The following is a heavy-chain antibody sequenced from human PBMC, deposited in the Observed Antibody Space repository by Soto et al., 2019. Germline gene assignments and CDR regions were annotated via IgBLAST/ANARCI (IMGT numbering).Heavy chain of an antibody. Sequence: QVQLVESGGGVVKPGRSLRLSCAASGFSFSSYGMHWVRQAPGKGLEWVTMITYDGTDEYYADSVKGRLTTSRDNSKKAVYLQMNSLRPEDTAVYYCAKQDSYWNDYFDYWAQGPLVTVSS. CDR2: ITYDGTDE. CDR1: GFSFSSYG. J-gene: IGHJ4*02. V-gene: IGHV3-30*18. D-gene: IGHD1-1*01. CDR3: AKQDSYWNDYFDY.